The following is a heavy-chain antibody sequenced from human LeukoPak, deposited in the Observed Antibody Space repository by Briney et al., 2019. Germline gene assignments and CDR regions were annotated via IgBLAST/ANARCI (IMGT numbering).Heavy chain of an antibody. V-gene: IGHV5-51*01. CDR1: GYRFTSYW. CDR2: IYPGDSDT. CDR3: ARHSQKRVATAPIDY. Sequence: GEPLKISCKGSGYRFTSYWIGWVRQMPGKGLEWMGIIYPGDSDTRYSPSFQGQVTISADKSISTAYLQWSSLKASDTAMYYCARHSQKRVATAPIDYWGQGTLVTVSS. D-gene: IGHD2-21*02. J-gene: IGHJ4*02.